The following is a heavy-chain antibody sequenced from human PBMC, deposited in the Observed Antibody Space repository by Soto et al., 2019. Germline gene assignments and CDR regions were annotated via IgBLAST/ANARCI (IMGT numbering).Heavy chain of an antibody. CDR2: IYSGGYT. CDR3: APGRGGGGY. CDR1: GFTVSNNY. J-gene: IGHJ4*02. Sequence: EVQLVESGGGLIQPGGSLRLSCAVSGFTVSNNYMSWVRQAPGKGLEGVSVIYSGGYTAYGDSVKGRFTISRDNSKNTQKRKRKSLGPHRPGCFSGAPGRGGGGYWGQGTLVTVSS. V-gene: IGHV3-53*01. D-gene: IGHD3-10*01.